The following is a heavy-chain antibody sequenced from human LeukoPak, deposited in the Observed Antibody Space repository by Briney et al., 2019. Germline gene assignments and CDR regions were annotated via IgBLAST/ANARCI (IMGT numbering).Heavy chain of an antibody. D-gene: IGHD3-10*01. J-gene: IGHJ4*02. V-gene: IGHV3-23*01. CDR3: AKVTYGSGTYGAFDY. CDR1: GFTFSSYA. Sequence: GGSLRLSCAASGFTFSSYAMNWVRQAPGKGLEWVSTISGNGDNRYYADSVKGRFTISRDNSKNTLYLQMNSLRAEDTAVYYCAKVTYGSGTYGAFDYWGQGTLVTVSS. CDR2: ISGNGDNR.